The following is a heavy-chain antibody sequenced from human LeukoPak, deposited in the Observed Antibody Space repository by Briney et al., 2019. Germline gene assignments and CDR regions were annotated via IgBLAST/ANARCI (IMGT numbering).Heavy chain of an antibody. J-gene: IGHJ4*02. CDR3: SRDTGCSGGACYSFYDY. V-gene: IGHV3-7*01. CDR2: IKEDGSAK. Sequence: GGSLRLSCATSGFTFSSYWMTWVRQAPGQGLEWVANIKEDGSAKYHVDSVKGRFTISRDNAKNSLYLQMNSLRVEDTAVYYCSRDTGCSGGACYSFYDYWGQGTLVTVSS. D-gene: IGHD2-21*01. CDR1: GFTFSSYW.